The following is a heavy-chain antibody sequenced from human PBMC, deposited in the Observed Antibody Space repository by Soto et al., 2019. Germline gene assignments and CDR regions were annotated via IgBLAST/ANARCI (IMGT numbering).Heavy chain of an antibody. D-gene: IGHD5-12*01. V-gene: IGHV5-51*01. Sequence: GESLKISCKAFGYNFVTSWIAWVRHMPGKGLEWMGSFYPGDSDVKYGPSFQGQVTISADNSINTAYLQWTSLKASDTAISYFSRKEDTGAAIYDSRGQEPLVTVS. J-gene: IGHJ4*02. CDR2: FYPGDSDV. CDR1: GYNFVTSW. CDR3: SRKEDTGAAIYDS.